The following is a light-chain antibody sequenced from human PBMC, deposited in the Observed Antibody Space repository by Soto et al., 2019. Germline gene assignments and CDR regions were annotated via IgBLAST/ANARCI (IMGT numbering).Light chain of an antibody. J-gene: IGKJ5*01. V-gene: IGKV1-39*01. CDR1: QSISTY. CDR3: QQTFSPPSIT. Sequence: DIQMTQSPSSLSASVGDRVTITCRASQSISTYLNWFQQEPGKAPKLLIYASSTLQGGVPSRFSGSGSGSQFHLPISSMQPEDFATYYCQQTFSPPSITFGQGTRLDIK. CDR2: ASS.